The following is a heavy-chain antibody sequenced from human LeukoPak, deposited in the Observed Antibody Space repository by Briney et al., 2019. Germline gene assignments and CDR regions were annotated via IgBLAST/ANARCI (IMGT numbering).Heavy chain of an antibody. J-gene: IGHJ4*02. CDR1: GFTFSSYA. V-gene: IGHV3-30-3*01. CDR3: ASSKGEMAPP. CDR2: ISYDGSNK. D-gene: IGHD5-24*01. Sequence: GGSLGLSCAASGFTFSSYAMHWVRQAPGKGLEWVAVISYDGSNKYYADSVKGRFTISRDNSKNTLYLQMNSLRAEDTAVYYCASSKGEMAPPWGQGTLVTVSS.